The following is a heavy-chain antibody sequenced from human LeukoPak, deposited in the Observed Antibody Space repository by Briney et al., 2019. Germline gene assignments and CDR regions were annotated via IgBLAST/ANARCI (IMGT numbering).Heavy chain of an antibody. CDR3: ARALSGDSWYGGY. D-gene: IGHD6-13*01. V-gene: IGHV3-30*01. J-gene: IGHJ4*02. CDR2: ISSGGSNQ. Sequence: PGRSLRLSCAASGFTFSVCGLHWVRQAPGKGLEWVALISSGGSNQYYADSVKGRFTISRDDSQGTLYLQMNSLRVEDTAVYYCARALSGDSWYGGYWGQGALVTVSS. CDR1: GFTFSVCG.